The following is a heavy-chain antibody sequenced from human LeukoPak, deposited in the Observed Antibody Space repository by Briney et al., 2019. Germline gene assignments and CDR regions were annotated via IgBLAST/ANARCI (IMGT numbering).Heavy chain of an antibody. CDR3: ASIWAHSSGWYYFDY. CDR1: GFTFSSYS. CDR2: ISSSSSYI. V-gene: IGHV3-21*04. D-gene: IGHD6-19*01. J-gene: IGHJ4*02. Sequence: GGSLRLSCAASGFTFSSYSMNWVRQAPGKGLEWVSSISSSSSYIYYADSVKGRFTISRDNAKNSLYLQMNSLRAEDTAVYYCASIWAHSSGWYYFDYWGQGTLVTVSS.